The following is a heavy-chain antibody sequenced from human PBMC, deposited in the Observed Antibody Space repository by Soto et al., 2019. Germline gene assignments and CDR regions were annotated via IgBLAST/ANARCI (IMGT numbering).Heavy chain of an antibody. D-gene: IGHD3-22*01. CDR3: ARVSGDGSSGYYYFDY. CDR1: GGSISSDY. J-gene: IGHJ4*02. Sequence: PWETLSLTCTVSGGSISSDYWSWIRQPPGKGLEWIGYIYYSGSTNYNPSLKSRVTISVDTSKNQSSLKLSSVTAADTAVYYCARVSGDGSSGYYYFDYWGQGTMVT. V-gene: IGHV4-59*01. CDR2: IYYSGST.